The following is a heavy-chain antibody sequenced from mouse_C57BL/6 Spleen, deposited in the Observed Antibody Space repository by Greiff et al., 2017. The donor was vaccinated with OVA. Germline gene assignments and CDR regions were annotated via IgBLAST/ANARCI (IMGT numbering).Heavy chain of an antibody. J-gene: IGHJ4*01. V-gene: IGHV1-7*01. CDR3: ARYYDVGYYAMDY. CDR2: INPSSGYT. D-gene: IGHD2-4*01. Sequence: LEESGAELAKPGASVKLSCKASGYTFTSYWMHWVKQRPGQGLDWIGYINPSSGYTTYNQKFKDKATLTADKSSSTAYMQLSSLTYEDSAVYYCARYYDVGYYAMDYWGQGTLVTVSS. CDR1: GYTFTSYW.